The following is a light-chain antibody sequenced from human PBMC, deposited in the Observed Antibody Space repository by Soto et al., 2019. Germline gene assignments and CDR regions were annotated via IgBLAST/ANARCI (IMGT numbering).Light chain of an antibody. V-gene: IGKV1-33*01. CDR1: QHISDY. Sequence: DTRLTQSPSSLSASVGDRVTITCQASQHISDYLNWYQQKPGKAPKLLIYDGTKLETGVPSRFSGSGSGTEFTFTISSLQPEDTATYYCHQYFNPSTFGGGTKVDIK. CDR2: DGT. J-gene: IGKJ4*01. CDR3: HQYFNPST.